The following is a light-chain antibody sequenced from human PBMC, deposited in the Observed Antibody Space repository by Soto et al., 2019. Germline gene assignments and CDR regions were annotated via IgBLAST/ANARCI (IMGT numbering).Light chain of an antibody. J-gene: IGLJ1*01. CDR1: SSDVRSYNL. CDR3: CSYAGSSTYG. Sequence: QSVLTQPASVSGSPGQSITISCTGTSSDVRSYNLVSWYQQHPGKAPKLMIYEVSKRPSGVSNRFSGSKSGNTASLTISGLQAEDEADYYCCSYAGSSTYGFGTGTKVTVL. CDR2: EVS. V-gene: IGLV2-23*02.